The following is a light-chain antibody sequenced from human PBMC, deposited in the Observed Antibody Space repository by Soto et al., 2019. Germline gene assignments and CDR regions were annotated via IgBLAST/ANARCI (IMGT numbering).Light chain of an antibody. V-gene: IGLV2-14*01. J-gene: IGLJ1*01. CDR1: SSDVGGYNY. CDR2: DVS. CDR3: SSYTSSNTYV. Sequence: QSALTQPASVSGSPGQSITISCTGTSSDVGGYNYVSWYQQHPGKAHKLMIYDVSNRPSGVSNRFSGSKSGNTASLTISGLQAEDEADYYRSSYTSSNTYVFGTGTRSPS.